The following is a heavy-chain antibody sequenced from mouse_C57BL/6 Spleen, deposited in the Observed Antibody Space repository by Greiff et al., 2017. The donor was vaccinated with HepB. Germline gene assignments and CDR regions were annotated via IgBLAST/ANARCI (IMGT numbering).Heavy chain of an antibody. J-gene: IGHJ4*01. CDR1: GFTFSDYG. V-gene: IGHV5-17*01. Sequence: EVQGVEPGGGLVKPGGSLKLSCAASGFTFSDYGMPWVRQAPEKGLEWVAYISSGSSTIYYADTVKGRFTISRDNAKNTLFLQMTSLRSEDTAMYYCARGERYYAMDYWGQGTSVTVSS. CDR3: ARGERYYAMDY. CDR2: ISSGSSTI.